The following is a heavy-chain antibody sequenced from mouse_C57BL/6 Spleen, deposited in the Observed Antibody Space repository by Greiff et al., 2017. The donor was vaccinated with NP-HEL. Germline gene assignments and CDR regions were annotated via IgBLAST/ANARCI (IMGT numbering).Heavy chain of an antibody. J-gene: IGHJ1*03. D-gene: IGHD1-1*01. CDR2: IDPSDSYT. CDR3: ARRYYGSNWYFDV. CDR1: GYTFTSYW. Sequence: VQLQQPGAELVMPGASVKLSCKASGYTFTSYWMHWVKQRPGQGLEWIGEIDPSDSYTNYNQKFKGKSTLTVDKSSSTAYMQLSSLTSEDSAVYYCARRYYGSNWYFDVWGTGTTVTVSS. V-gene: IGHV1-69*01.